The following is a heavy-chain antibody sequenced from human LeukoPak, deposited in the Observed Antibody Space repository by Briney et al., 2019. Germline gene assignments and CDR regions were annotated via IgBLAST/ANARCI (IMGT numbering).Heavy chain of an antibody. CDR2: INHSGST. CDR1: GGSFSGYY. CDR3: ARGARAMAVAGL. D-gene: IGHD6-19*01. V-gene: IGHV4-34*01. Sequence: SETLSLTCAVYGGSFSGYYWSWIRQPPGKGLEWIGEINHSGSTNYNPSLKSRVTISVDTSKNQFSLKLSSVTAADTAVYYCARGARAMAVAGLWGQGTLVTVSS. J-gene: IGHJ4*02.